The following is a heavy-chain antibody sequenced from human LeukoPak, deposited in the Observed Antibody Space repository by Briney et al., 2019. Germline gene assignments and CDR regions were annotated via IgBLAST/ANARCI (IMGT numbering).Heavy chain of an antibody. D-gene: IGHD1-14*01. CDR3: ARRNRNYYYMDV. CDR1: GFTFSDYY. J-gene: IGHJ6*03. CDR2: ISSSGGSI. V-gene: IGHV3-11*04. Sequence: PGGSLRFSCAASGFTFSDYYMSWLGQAPGKGLEWVSYISSSGGSIYYADSVKGRFTISRDNAKNSLYLQMNSLRAEDTAVYYCARRNRNYYYMDVWGKGTTVTVSS.